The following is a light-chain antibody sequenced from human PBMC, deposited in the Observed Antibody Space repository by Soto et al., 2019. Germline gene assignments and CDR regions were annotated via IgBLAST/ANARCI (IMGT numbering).Light chain of an antibody. V-gene: IGKV1-6*02. J-gene: IGKJ4*01. CDR2: AAA. CDR3: LQDHNYPIT. Sequence: AIQMAQSPSSLSASVGDRVTITCRASQGIGNDVGWYQQKPGQAPKLLIYAAATLQSGVPSRFSGSRSGTDFILTISSLQAEDFATYYCLQDHNYPITFGGGTKVDIK. CDR1: QGIGND.